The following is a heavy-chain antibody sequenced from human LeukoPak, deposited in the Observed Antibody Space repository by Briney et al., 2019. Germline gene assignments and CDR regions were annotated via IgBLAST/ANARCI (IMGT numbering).Heavy chain of an antibody. J-gene: IGHJ4*02. Sequence: ASVKVSCKASGYTFTSYFIIWVRQVPGQGLEWMGWISAYNGNTNYAQKLQGRVTMTTDTSTSTAYMELRSLRSDDTAVYYCATSKTGLAAAEEWGQGTLVTVSS. CDR1: GYTFTSYF. CDR3: ATSKTGLAAAEE. CDR2: ISAYNGNT. V-gene: IGHV1-18*01. D-gene: IGHD6-13*01.